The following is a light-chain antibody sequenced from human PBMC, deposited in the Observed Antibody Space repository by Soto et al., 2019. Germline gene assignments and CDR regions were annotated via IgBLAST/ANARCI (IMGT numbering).Light chain of an antibody. V-gene: IGKV1-39*01. CDR3: QQSYSAPQVT. CDR2: GAF. J-gene: IGKJ4*01. Sequence: DIQMTQSPSSLSASVGDIVTITCRTSQSISNYLNWYQQQPGKAPKLLIYGAFSLQSGVPSRFSGSGSGTDFTLTISSLQPEDFATYYCQQSYSAPQVTFGGGTKVEIK. CDR1: QSISNY.